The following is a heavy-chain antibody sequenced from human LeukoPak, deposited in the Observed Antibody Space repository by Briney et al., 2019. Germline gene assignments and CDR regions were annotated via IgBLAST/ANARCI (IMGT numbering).Heavy chain of an antibody. CDR2: ISSSSSK. D-gene: IGHD3-16*01. CDR1: GFAFSIYN. J-gene: IGHJ4*02. CDR3: ARGETRLDY. V-gene: IGHV3-48*01. Sequence: PGGSLRLSCAASGFAFSIYNINWVRQAPGKGLEWVSSISSSSSKCYADSVKGRFTISRDNAQDSVYLQMNSLRDEDTALYYCARGETRLDYWGQGSLVTVSS.